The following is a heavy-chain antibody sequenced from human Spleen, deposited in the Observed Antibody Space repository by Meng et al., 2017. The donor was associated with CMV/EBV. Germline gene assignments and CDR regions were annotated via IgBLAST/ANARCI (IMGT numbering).Heavy chain of an antibody. CDR2: ISSSSSYI. CDR1: FTFSSYS. Sequence: FTFSSYSMNWVRQAPGKGLEWVSSISSSSSYIYYADSVKGRFTISRDNAKNSLYLQMNSLRAEDTAVYYCAREPGYSSGWSYYFDYWGQGTLVTVSS. CDR3: AREPGYSSGWSYYFDY. D-gene: IGHD6-19*01. J-gene: IGHJ4*02. V-gene: IGHV3-21*01.